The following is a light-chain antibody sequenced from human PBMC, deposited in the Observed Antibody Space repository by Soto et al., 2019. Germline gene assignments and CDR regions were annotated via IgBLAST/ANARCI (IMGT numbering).Light chain of an antibody. CDR1: QSVLYSSNNMNY. Sequence: DIVMTQSPDSLAVSLGERATINCKSSQSVLYSSNNMNYLAWYQQKPGQPPKLLIYWASTRESGVPDRFSGSGSGTDFTLTISSLQAEDVAVYFCQQYYASPWTFGQGTQVEFK. V-gene: IGKV4-1*01. J-gene: IGKJ1*01. CDR3: QQYYASPWT. CDR2: WAS.